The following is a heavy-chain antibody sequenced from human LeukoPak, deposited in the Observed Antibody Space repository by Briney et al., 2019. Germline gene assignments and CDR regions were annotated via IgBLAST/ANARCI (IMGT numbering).Heavy chain of an antibody. CDR2: IYYSGST. V-gene: IGHV4-59*01. CDR1: GGSISSYY. J-gene: IGHJ4*02. D-gene: IGHD6-13*01. Sequence: SETLSLTCTVSGGSISSYYWSWIRQPPGKGLEWIGYIYYSGSTNYNPSLKSRVTISVDTSKNQFSLKLSSVTAADTAVYYCARVSSIAAAIDYWGQGTLVTVSS. CDR3: ARVSSIAAAIDY.